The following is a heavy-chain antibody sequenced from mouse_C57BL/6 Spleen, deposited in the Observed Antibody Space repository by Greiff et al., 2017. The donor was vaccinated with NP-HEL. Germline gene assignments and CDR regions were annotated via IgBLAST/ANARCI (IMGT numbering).Heavy chain of an antibody. V-gene: IGHV1-64*01. CDR1: GYTFTSYW. CDR3: AREGVLLRFAD. Sequence: QVQLQQPGAELVKPGASVKLSCKASGYTFTSYWMHWVKQRPGQGLEWIGMIHPNSGSTNYNEKFKSKATLTVDKSSSTAYMQLSSLTSEDSAVYYCAREGVLLRFADWGQGTLVTVSA. CDR2: IHPNSGST. D-gene: IGHD1-1*01. J-gene: IGHJ3*01.